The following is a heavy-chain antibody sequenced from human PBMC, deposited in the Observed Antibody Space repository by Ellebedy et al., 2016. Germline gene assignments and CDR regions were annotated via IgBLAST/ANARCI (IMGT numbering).Heavy chain of an antibody. CDR3: AIGGIQLWLYAFDI. CDR1: GYTFTSYD. CDR2: MNPNSGNT. Sequence: ASVKVSCKASGYTFTSYDINWVRQATGQGLEWMGWMNPNSGNTGYAQKFQGRVTMTRNTSISTAYMELSSLRSEDTAVYYCAIGGIQLWLYAFDIWGQGTMVTVSS. D-gene: IGHD5-18*01. V-gene: IGHV1-8*01. J-gene: IGHJ3*02.